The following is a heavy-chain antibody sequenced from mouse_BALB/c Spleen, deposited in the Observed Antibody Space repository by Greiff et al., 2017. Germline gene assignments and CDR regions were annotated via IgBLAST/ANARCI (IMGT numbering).Heavy chain of an antibody. CDR2: INPSSGYT. CDR3: ARNYYGNYEEGRAMDY. D-gene: IGHD2-1*01. V-gene: IGHV1-4*01. J-gene: IGHJ4*01. CDR1: GYTFTSYT. Sequence: VQLQQSGAELARPGASVKMSCKASGYTFTSYTMHWVKQRPGQGLEWIGYINPSSGYTNYNQKFKDKATLTADKSSSTAYMQLSSLTSEDSAVYYCARNYYGNYEEGRAMDYWGQGTSVTVSS.